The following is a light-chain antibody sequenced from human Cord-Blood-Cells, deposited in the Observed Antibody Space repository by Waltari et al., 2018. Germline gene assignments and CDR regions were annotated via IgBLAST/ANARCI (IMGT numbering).Light chain of an antibody. V-gene: IGLV1-47*01. CDR1: SSNIGSNS. CDR3: AAWDDSLSGPWV. CDR2: RNN. Sequence: QSVLTQPPSASGPPGQRVTISCSGSSSNIGSNSVYWYQQLPGTAPKLLIYRNNQRPSGVPDRFSGSKSGTSASLAISGLRSEDEADYYCAAWDDSLSGPWVFGGGTKLTVL. J-gene: IGLJ3*02.